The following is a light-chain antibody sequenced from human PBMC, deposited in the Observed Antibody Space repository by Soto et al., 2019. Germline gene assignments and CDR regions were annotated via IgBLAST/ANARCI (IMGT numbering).Light chain of an antibody. V-gene: IGKV3-15*01. CDR3: QQYNNWLT. CDR2: GAS. J-gene: IGKJ4*01. CDR1: QSVSRN. Sequence: EIVMTQSPATLSVSPGERATVSCRASQSVSRNLAWYQQKPGQAPRLLIYGASTRSTGISARFSGSGSGTEFTLTITSLQSEDFAVYYCQQYNNWLTFGGGTKVEIK.